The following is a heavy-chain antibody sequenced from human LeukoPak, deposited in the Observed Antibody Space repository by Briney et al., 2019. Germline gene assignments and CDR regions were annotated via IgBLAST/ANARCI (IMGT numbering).Heavy chain of an antibody. J-gene: IGHJ4*02. Sequence: PGGSLRLSCAASGFTFSSYGMHWVRQAPGKGLEWVAVISYDGSNKYYADSVKGRFTISRDNSKNTLYLQMNSLRAEDTAVYYCAKGGPLVGYCSSTSFWGTRCETGFDYWGQGTLVTVSS. CDR2: ISYDGSNK. CDR3: AKGGPLVGYCSSTSFWGTRCETGFDY. V-gene: IGHV3-30*18. D-gene: IGHD2-2*01. CDR1: GFTFSSYG.